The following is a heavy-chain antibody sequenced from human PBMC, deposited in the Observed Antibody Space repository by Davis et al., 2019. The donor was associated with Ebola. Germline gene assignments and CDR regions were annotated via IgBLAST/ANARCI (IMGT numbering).Heavy chain of an antibody. V-gene: IGHV4-59*08. Sequence: MPGGSLRLSCTVSGGSISTDSIGNSFWSWIRQPPGKGLEWLGYIYYGGTTKYNPSLKSRVTFSGDTSMNHLSLELRSVTAADTAVYYCARHRRTGYYYIFDYWGQGTLVTVSS. CDR1: GGSISTDS. CDR3: ARHRRTGYYYIFDY. J-gene: IGHJ4*02. CDR2: IYYGGTT. D-gene: IGHD3-22*01.